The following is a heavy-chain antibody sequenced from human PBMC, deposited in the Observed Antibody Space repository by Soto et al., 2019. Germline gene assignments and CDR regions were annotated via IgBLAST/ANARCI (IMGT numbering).Heavy chain of an antibody. D-gene: IGHD2-2*01. J-gene: IGHJ3*02. CDR2: ISGSGGST. CDR1: GFTFSSYA. V-gene: IGHV3-23*01. Sequence: EVQLLESGGGLVQPGGSLRLSCAASGFTFSSYAMSWVRQAPGKGLEWVSAISGSGGSTYYADSVKGRFTISRDNSKNTLYLQMNSLRAEDTAVYYCAKDIVVVPAALDAFDIWGQGTMVTVSS. CDR3: AKDIVVVPAALDAFDI.